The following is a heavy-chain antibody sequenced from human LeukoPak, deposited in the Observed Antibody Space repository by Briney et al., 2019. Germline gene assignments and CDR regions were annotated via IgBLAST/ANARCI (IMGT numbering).Heavy chain of an antibody. V-gene: IGHV1-69*05. CDR1: GGTFSSYA. CDR3: ARGRRSSGQTIFDY. D-gene: IGHD6-19*01. J-gene: IGHJ4*02. Sequence: ASVKVSCKASGGTFSSYAISLVRQAPGQGLECMGRIIPIFGTANYAQKFQGRVTITTDESTSTAYMELSSLRSEYTAVYYCARGRRSSGQTIFDYWRQGTLVTVSS. CDR2: IIPIFGTA.